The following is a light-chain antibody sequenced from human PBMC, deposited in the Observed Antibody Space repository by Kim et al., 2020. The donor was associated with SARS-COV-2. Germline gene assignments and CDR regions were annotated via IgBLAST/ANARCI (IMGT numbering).Light chain of an antibody. Sequence: VSHGQTASIPCSGDKLGEKYVSWHQQKPGQSPVLVIFQDTKRPSGIPSRFSGSNSGNTATLTISGTQAMDEADYYCQAWDSSTVVFGGGTRLTVL. CDR3: QAWDSSTVV. CDR1: KLGEKY. V-gene: IGLV3-1*01. CDR2: QDT. J-gene: IGLJ3*02.